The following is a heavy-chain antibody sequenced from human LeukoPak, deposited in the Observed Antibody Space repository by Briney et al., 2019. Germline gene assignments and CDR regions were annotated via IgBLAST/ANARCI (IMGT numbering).Heavy chain of an antibody. D-gene: IGHD2/OR15-2a*01. CDR2: IIPILGIA. J-gene: IGHJ6*02. CDR3: AREFTPGPFSPRYYYYGMDV. CDR1: GGTFSSYA. Sequence: ASVKVSCKASGGTFSSYAISWVRQAPGQGLEWMGRIIPILGIANYAQKFQGRVTITADKSTSTAYMELSSLRSEDTAVYYCAREFTPGPFSPRYYYYGMDVWGQGTTVTVSS. V-gene: IGHV1-69*04.